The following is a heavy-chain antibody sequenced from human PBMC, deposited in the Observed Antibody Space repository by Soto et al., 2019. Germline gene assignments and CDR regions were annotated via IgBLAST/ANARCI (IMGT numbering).Heavy chain of an antibody. D-gene: IGHD2-15*01. J-gene: IGHJ4*02. V-gene: IGHV4-59*01. CDR1: GGSISSYY. CDR3: ARSRGYCSGGSCYSAYY. Sequence: SETLSLTCTVSGGSISSYYWSWIRQPPGKGLEWIGYIYYSGSTNYNPSLKSRVTISVDTSKNQFSLKLSSVTAADTAVYYCARSRGYCSGGSCYSAYYWGQGTLVTVSS. CDR2: IYYSGST.